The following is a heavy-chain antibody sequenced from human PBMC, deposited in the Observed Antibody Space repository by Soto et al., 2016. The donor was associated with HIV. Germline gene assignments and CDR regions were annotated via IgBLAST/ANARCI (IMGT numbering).Heavy chain of an antibody. CDR1: GGSISSGGYY. Sequence: QVQLRESGPGLVKPSQTLSLTCTVSGGSISSGGYYWSWIRQHPGKGLEWIGYIYYSGSTYYNPSLKSRATISVDTSKNQFSLKLSSVTAADTAVYYCARDQKAVAGAGHYYYGMDVWGQGTTVTVSS. CDR2: IYYSGST. J-gene: IGHJ6*02. D-gene: IGHD6-19*01. CDR3: ARDQKAVAGAGHYYYGMDV. V-gene: IGHV4-31*03.